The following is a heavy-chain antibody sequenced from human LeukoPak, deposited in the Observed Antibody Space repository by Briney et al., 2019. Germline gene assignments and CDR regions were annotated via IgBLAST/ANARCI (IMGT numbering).Heavy chain of an antibody. CDR1: GGSFSGYY. CDR2: INHSGST. Sequence: SETLSLTCAVYGGSFSGYYWSWIRQPPGKGLEWIGEINHSGSTNYNPSLKSRVTISVDTSKNQFSLKLSSVTAADTAVYYCARHGLDRSGSYALDYWAQGTLVTVSS. CDR3: ARHGLDRSGSYALDY. D-gene: IGHD3-10*01. J-gene: IGHJ4*02. V-gene: IGHV4-34*01.